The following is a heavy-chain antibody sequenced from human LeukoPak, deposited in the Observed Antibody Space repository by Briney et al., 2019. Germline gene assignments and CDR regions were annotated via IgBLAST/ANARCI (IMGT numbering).Heavy chain of an antibody. V-gene: IGHV3-30*02. CDR1: GFTFSSYG. Sequence: GGSLRLSCAASGFTFSSYGMHWVRQAPGKGLEWVAFIRYDGSNKYYADSVKGRFTISRDNSKNTLYLQMNSLRAEDTAVYYCAKDGGYCSSTSCRDLDYWGQGTLVTVSS. J-gene: IGHJ4*02. D-gene: IGHD2-2*01. CDR2: IRYDGSNK. CDR3: AKDGGYCSSTSCRDLDY.